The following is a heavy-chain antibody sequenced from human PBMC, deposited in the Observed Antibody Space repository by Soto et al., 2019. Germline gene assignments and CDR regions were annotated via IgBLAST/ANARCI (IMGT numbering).Heavy chain of an antibody. CDR1: GGSITSDDYY. CDR2: IFYSGST. Sequence: QVQLQESGPGLVKPSQSLSLTCTVSGGSITSDDYYWSWIRQPPGRGLEWIGYIFYSGSTHYTPSLKSRFIISLETSKKQVSLKLSSVTAADTAVYYCASANCGGDCSYRHDRYYFESWGQGTLVTVSS. J-gene: IGHJ4*02. D-gene: IGHD2-21*02. V-gene: IGHV4-30-4*01. CDR3: ASANCGGDCSYRHDRYYFES.